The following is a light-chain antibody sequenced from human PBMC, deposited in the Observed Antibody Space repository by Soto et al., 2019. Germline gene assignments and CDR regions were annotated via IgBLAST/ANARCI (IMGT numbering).Light chain of an antibody. CDR1: QSVSSN. CDR2: GAS. Sequence: EIVMTQSPATLSVSPGERATLSCRASQSVSSNLAWYQQKHGQAPRLLIVGASTRATGIPARVSGSGSGTEFTLTISRLQSEDFAVYYCQQYNNWHTFGQGTKLEIK. J-gene: IGKJ2*01. V-gene: IGKV3-15*01. CDR3: QQYNNWHT.